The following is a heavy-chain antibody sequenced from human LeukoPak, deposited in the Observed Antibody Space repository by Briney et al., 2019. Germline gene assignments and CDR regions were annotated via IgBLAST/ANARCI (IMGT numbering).Heavy chain of an antibody. Sequence: HSGGSLRLSCAASGFTFSSYAMHWVRQAPGKGLEWVSTISGSGGSTYYADSVKGRFTISRDNSKNTLSLQMNSLRVEDTAVYYCAKGSSSSWSLFGYWGQGTLVTVSS. CDR3: AKGSSSSWSLFGY. CDR1: GFTFSSYA. CDR2: ISGSGGST. V-gene: IGHV3-23*01. J-gene: IGHJ4*02. D-gene: IGHD6-13*01.